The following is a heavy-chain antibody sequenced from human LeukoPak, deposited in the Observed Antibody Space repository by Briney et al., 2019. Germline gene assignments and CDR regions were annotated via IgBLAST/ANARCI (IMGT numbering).Heavy chain of an antibody. Sequence: GGSLRLSCTASGFTFSDYSMNWVRQAPGKGLEWVSNISRGSRTIYYSGSVKGRFTISRDNAKNPLYLQMNSLRTEDTAVYFCARDSYSSSRNDYWGQGTLVTVSS. J-gene: IGHJ4*02. CDR3: ARDSYSSSRNDY. V-gene: IGHV3-48*01. D-gene: IGHD6-13*01. CDR2: ISRGSRTI. CDR1: GFTFSDYS.